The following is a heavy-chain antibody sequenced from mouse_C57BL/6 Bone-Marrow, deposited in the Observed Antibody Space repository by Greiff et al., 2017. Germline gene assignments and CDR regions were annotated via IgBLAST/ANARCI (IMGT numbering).Heavy chain of an antibody. Sequence: QVHVKQPGAELVMPGASVKLSCKASGYTFTSYWMHWVKQRPGQGLEWIGEIDPSDSYPNYNQQFKGKSTLTVDTSSRTAYMQLSSLTSEDSAVFYCANLLAYWGQGTLVTVSA. CDR2: IDPSDSYP. CDR3: ANLLAY. V-gene: IGHV1-69*01. J-gene: IGHJ3*01. CDR1: GYTFTSYW.